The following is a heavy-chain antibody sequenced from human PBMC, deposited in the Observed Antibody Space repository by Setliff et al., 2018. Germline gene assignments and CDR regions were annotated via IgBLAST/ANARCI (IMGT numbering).Heavy chain of an antibody. CDR1: GGSITNFY. Sequence: SQTLSLACPVSGGSITNFYWNWIRQSPGKGLEWIGYIYSSGITNYNPTLKSRLTMSVDTSKNQFSLHLSSRTAADTAVYYCPRQPPLNWAIPFVLRGQGKMVTVSS. D-gene: IGHD7-27*01. V-gene: IGHV4-59*08. J-gene: IGHJ3*01. CDR2: IYSSGIT. CDR3: PRQPPLNWAIPFVL.